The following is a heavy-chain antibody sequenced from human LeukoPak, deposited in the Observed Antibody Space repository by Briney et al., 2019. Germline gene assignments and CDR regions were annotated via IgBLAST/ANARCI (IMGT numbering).Heavy chain of an antibody. Sequence: GGSLRLSCAASGFTFSNYAMSWARQAPGKGLEWVSAISGSGGSTYYADSVKGRFTISRDNSKNTLYLQMNSLRAEDTAVYYCTKGAIWLPFDYWGQGTLVTVSS. D-gene: IGHD5-18*01. CDR1: GFTFSNYA. J-gene: IGHJ4*02. CDR2: ISGSGGST. V-gene: IGHV3-23*01. CDR3: TKGAIWLPFDY.